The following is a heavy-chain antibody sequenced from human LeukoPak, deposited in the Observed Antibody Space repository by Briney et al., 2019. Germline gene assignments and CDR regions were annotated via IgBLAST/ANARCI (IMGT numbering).Heavy chain of an antibody. D-gene: IGHD1-26*01. Sequence: PGGSLRLSCAASGFTFSSYWMSWVRQAPGKGLEWVANVKQDGSEEIFVDSVKGRFTISRDNAKKSLYLQMNSLRAEDTAVYYCARGSSAGASLRHDYWGQGTLVTVSS. CDR1: GFTFSSYW. CDR2: VKQDGSEE. J-gene: IGHJ4*02. V-gene: IGHV3-7*01. CDR3: ARGSSAGASLRHDY.